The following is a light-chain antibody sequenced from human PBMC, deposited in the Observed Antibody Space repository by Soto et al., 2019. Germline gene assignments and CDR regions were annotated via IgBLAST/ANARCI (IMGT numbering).Light chain of an antibody. Sequence: DIQMTQSPSTLSASVGDRVTITCRASQSISSWLAWYQQKPGKAPKLLIYKPSTLESEVPSRFSGSTSGSDFNLTISSLQPDDFATYYGQQYNGYGSWTFGQGTKVEIK. V-gene: IGKV1-5*03. CDR3: QQYNGYGSWT. CDR1: QSISSW. CDR2: KPS. J-gene: IGKJ1*01.